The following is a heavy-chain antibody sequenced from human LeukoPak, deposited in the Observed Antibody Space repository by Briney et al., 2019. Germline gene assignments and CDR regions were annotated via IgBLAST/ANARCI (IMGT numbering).Heavy chain of an antibody. CDR1: GYTFTGYY. D-gene: IGHD5-24*01. CDR2: INPNSGGT. J-gene: IGHJ5*02. V-gene: IGHV1-2*02. Sequence: ASVKVSCKASGYTFTGYYMHWVRQAPGQGLEWMGWINPNSGGTNYAQKFQGRVTMTRDTSISTAYMELSRLRSDDTALYYCARGCSRDAKFDPWGQGTLVTVSS. CDR3: ARGCSRDAKFDP.